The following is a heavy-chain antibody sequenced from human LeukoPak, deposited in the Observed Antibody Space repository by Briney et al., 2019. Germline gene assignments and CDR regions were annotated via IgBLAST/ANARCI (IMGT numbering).Heavy chain of an antibody. CDR1: GGSISSYY. CDR2: IYYSGST. Sequence: SGTLSPTCTVSGGSISSYYWSWIRQPPGKGLEWIGYIYYSGSTNYNPSLKSRVTISVDTSKNQFSLKLSSVTAADTAVYYCARTRGYSGRSFDYWGQGTLVTVSS. CDR3: ARTRGYSGRSFDY. J-gene: IGHJ4*02. V-gene: IGHV4-59*01. D-gene: IGHD5-12*01.